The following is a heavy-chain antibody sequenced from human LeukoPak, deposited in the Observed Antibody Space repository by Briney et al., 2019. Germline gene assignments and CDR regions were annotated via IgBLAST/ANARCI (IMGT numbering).Heavy chain of an antibody. CDR2: INAGNGNT. J-gene: IGHJ4*02. D-gene: IGHD3-22*01. CDR1: GYTFTSYA. Sequence: ASVKVSCKASGYTFTSYAMHWVRQAPGQRLEWRGWINAGNGNTKYSQKFQGRVTITRDTSASTAYMELSSLRSEDTAVYYCARAYYYDSSGYYYAGFDYWGQGTLVTVSS. CDR3: ARAYYYDSSGYYYAGFDY. V-gene: IGHV1-3*01.